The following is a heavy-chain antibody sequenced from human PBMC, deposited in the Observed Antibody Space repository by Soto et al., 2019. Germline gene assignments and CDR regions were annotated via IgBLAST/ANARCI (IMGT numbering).Heavy chain of an antibody. CDR1: GGSISSGDYY. Sequence: SETLSLTCTVSGGSISSGDYYWSWIRQPPGKGLEWIGYIYYSGSTYYNPSLKSRVTISVDTSKNQFSLKLSSVTAADTAVYYCARTSYYDFWSGYFGWFDPWGQGTLVTVPQ. CDR2: IYYSGST. CDR3: ARTSYYDFWSGYFGWFDP. V-gene: IGHV4-30-4*01. D-gene: IGHD3-3*01. J-gene: IGHJ5*02.